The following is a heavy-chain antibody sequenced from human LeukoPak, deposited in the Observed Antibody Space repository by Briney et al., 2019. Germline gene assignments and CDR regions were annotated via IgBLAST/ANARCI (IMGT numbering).Heavy chain of an antibody. V-gene: IGHV4-39*01. CDR3: ARHYGP. D-gene: IGHD3-10*01. J-gene: IGHJ4*02. Sequence: PGGSLRLSCAASGFTVDSNYLSWVRQPPGKGLEWIGSIYYSGNTYYNPSLKSRVTISVDTSKNQFSLKLNSVTATDTAVYYCARHYGPWGQGTLVTVSS. CDR1: GFTVDSNY. CDR2: IYYSGNT.